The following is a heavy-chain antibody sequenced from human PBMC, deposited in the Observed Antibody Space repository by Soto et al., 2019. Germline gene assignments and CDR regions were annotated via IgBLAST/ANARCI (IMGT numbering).Heavy chain of an antibody. CDR3: ARARLTSTVTTGY. CDR2: LYHSGST. V-gene: IGHV4-30-2*01. J-gene: IGHJ4*02. Sequence: PSETLSLTCAVSGGSISSGGSSWSWIRQPPGKGLGWIGYLYHSGSTYYNPSLKSRVTISVDSSKNQFSLKLSSVTAADTAVYYCARARLTSTVTTGYWGQGTLVTVSS. D-gene: IGHD4-17*01. CDR1: GGSISSGGSS.